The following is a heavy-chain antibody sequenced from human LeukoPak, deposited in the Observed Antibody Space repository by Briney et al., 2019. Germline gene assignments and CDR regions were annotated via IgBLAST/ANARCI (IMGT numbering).Heavy chain of an antibody. Sequence: SETLSLTCTVSGGSISGSSYYWGWIRQPPGKGLEWIGSIYYSGSTYYNPSLKSRVTISVDTSKNQFSLKLSSVTAADTAVYYCGVYGSGWSNWFDPWGQGTLVTVSS. CDR1: GGSISGSSYY. D-gene: IGHD3-10*01. CDR2: IYYSGST. CDR3: GVYGSGWSNWFDP. V-gene: IGHV4-39*01. J-gene: IGHJ5*02.